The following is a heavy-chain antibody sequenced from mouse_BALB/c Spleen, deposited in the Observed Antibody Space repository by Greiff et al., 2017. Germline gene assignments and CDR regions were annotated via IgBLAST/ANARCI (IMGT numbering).Heavy chain of an antibody. D-gene: IGHD2-3*01. CDR3: ARSMIPYYAMDY. J-gene: IGHJ4*01. V-gene: IGHV5-12-1*01. Sequence: DVMLVESGGGLVKPGGSLKLSCAASGFAFSSYDMSWVRQTPEKRLEWVAYISSGGGSTYYPDTVKGRFTISRDNAKNTLYLQMSSLKSEDTAMYYCARSMIPYYAMDYWGQGTSVTVSS. CDR1: GFAFSSYD. CDR2: ISSGGGST.